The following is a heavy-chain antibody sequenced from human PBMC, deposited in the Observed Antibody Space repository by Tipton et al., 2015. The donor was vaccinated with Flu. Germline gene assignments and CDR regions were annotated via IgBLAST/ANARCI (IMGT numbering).Heavy chain of an antibody. Sequence: QLVQSGAEVKKPGASVKVSCKASGYTFNSKGISWVRQAPGQGLEWMGWISTDNGNTNYAQKLHGRVTMTTDTSTSTVYMELRSLRPDDTAIYYCARDGELLYGRMFQWFDSWGQGTLVTISS. CDR3: ARDGELLYGRMFQWFDS. V-gene: IGHV1-18*01. D-gene: IGHD3-10*01. J-gene: IGHJ5*01. CDR2: ISTDNGNT. CDR1: GYTFNSKG.